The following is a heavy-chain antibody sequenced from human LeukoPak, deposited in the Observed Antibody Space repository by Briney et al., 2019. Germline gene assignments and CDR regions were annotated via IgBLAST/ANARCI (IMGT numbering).Heavy chain of an antibody. J-gene: IGHJ6*03. CDR1: GFTFSSYW. CDR3: AKSVTDYYYYYMDV. V-gene: IGHV3-30*02. CDR2: IRYDGSNK. Sequence: PGGSLRLSCAASGFTFSSYWMSWVRQAPGKGLEWVAFIRYDGSNKYYADSVKGRFTISRDNSKNTLYLQMNSLRAEDTAVYYCAKSVTDYYYYYMDVWGKGTTVTVSS. D-gene: IGHD4-17*01.